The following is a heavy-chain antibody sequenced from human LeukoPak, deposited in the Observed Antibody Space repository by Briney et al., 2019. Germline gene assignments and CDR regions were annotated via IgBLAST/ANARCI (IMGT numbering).Heavy chain of an antibody. V-gene: IGHV4-59*01. CDR2: AHSSGHT. CDR1: GGSIRTNY. D-gene: IGHD3-22*01. CDR3: ARDSYDYDSHFEDVFDS. J-gene: IGHJ3*01. Sequence: PSETLSLTCTVSGGSIRTNYWSWIRQPPGKGLEWIGYAHSSGHTRSSTSLKSRVTISIDMPNNHVSLRLTSVTAADTALYYCARDSYDYDSHFEDVFDSWGQGTMVTVSS.